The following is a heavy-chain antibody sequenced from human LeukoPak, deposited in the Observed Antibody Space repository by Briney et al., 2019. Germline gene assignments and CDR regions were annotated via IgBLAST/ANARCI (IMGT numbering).Heavy chain of an antibody. V-gene: IGHV4-39*01. CDR2: IYFSGST. CDR3: ARHWVRDNGYGYWVDY. CDR1: GGSISSSSYY. J-gene: IGHJ4*02. D-gene: IGHD5-18*01. Sequence: KPSETLSLTCTVSGGSISSSSYYWGWIRQPPGKGLEWIGSIYFSGSTYYNPSLKGRVTISVDTSKSQVSLKLSSVTAADTALYYCARHWVRDNGYGYWVDYWGQGTLVTVSS.